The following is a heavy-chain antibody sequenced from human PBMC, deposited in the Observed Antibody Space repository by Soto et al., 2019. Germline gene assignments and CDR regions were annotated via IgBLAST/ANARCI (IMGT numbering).Heavy chain of an antibody. V-gene: IGHV1-69*06. CDR1: GGTFSSYA. CDR3: ARVETYYYDSSGYYSDRYFDY. D-gene: IGHD3-22*01. Sequence: SVKVSCKASGGTFSSYAISWLRQAPGQGLEWMGGIIPIFGTANYAQKFQGRVTITADNSTSTAYMELSSLRSEDTAVYYCARVETYYYDSSGYYSDRYFDYWGQGTLVTVSS. J-gene: IGHJ4*02. CDR2: IIPIFGTA.